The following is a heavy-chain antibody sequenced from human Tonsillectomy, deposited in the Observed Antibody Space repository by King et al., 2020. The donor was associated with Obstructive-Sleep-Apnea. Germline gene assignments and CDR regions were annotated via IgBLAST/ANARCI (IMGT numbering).Heavy chain of an antibody. Sequence: VQLVESGGGLVKPGGSLRLSCAVSGFTFSSYSMNWVRQAPGKGLEWVSCISSWSSYIYNADSVKGRFTISRDNAKNSLYLQMNSLRAEDTAVYYCARVNYGSGTYYQDYWGQGTLVTVAS. CDR1: GFTFSSYS. CDR3: ARVNYGSGTYYQDY. V-gene: IGHV3-21*01. J-gene: IGHJ4*02. D-gene: IGHD3-10*01. CDR2: ISSWSSYI.